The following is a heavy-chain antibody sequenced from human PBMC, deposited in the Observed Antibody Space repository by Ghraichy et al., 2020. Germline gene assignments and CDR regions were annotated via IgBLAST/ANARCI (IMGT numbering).Heavy chain of an antibody. CDR1: GGSFSGYY. D-gene: IGHD2-15*01. V-gene: IGHV4-34*01. CDR3: ATSRGVTRYCSGGSCPRYFHY. CDR2: INHSGST. J-gene: IGHJ4*02. Sequence: SETLSLTCAVYGGSFSGYYWSWIRQPPGKGLEWIGEINHSGSTNSNPSLKSRVTISVDTSKNQFSLKLSSGTAADTAVYYCATSRGVTRYCSGGSCPRYFHYWRQGTLVTVSS.